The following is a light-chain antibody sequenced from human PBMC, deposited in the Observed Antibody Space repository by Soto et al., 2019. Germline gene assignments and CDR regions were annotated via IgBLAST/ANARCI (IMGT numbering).Light chain of an antibody. Sequence: DIVLTPSPDSLAVSMGASSTINCKSSQNILYSSNNKNYLAWYQQRPGQPPKLLIYWASTRESGVPDRFSGSGSGTDFTLTISSLQAEDVAVYHCQQYYSSPTWTFGQGTKVDIK. CDR3: QQYYSSPTWT. V-gene: IGKV4-1*01. J-gene: IGKJ1*01. CDR1: QNILYSSNNKNY. CDR2: WAS.